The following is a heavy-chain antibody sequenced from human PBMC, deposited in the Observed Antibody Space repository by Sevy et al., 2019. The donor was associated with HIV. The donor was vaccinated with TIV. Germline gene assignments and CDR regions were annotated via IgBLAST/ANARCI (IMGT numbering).Heavy chain of an antibody. CDR3: ARVLLGYCSSTSCYNYYYYGMDV. V-gene: IGHV3-30*04. J-gene: IGHJ6*02. CDR2: ISYDGSNK. CDR1: GFTFSSYA. D-gene: IGHD2-2*02. Sequence: VGSLRLSCAASGFTFSSYAMHWVRQAPGKGLEWVAVISYDGSNKYYADSVKGRFTISRDNSKNTLYLQMNSLRAEDTTVYYCARVLLGYCSSTSCYNYYYYGMDVWGQGTTVTVSS.